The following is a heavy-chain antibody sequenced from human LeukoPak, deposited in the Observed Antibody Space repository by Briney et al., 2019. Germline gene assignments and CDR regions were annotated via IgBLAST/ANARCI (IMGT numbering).Heavy chain of an antibody. Sequence: GGSLRLSCAASGFTFDDYAMHWVRQAPGKGLEWVSGISWNSGSIGYADSVKGRFTISRDNAKNSLYLQMNSLRAEDTALYYCAKQSDSSGYSHDAFDIWGQGTMVTVSS. CDR1: GFTFDDYA. CDR2: ISWNSGSI. D-gene: IGHD3-22*01. J-gene: IGHJ3*02. V-gene: IGHV3-9*01. CDR3: AKQSDSSGYSHDAFDI.